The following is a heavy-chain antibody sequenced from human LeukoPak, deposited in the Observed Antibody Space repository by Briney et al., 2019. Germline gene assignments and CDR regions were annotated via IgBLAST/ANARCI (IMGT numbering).Heavy chain of an antibody. CDR2: ISGSGTDI. CDR1: GFTFSSYE. D-gene: IGHD5-18*01. Sequence: AGGSLRLSCAASGFTFSSYEMNWVRQAPGKGLEWVSYISGSGTDINYADSVRGRFTISRDNAKNLLYLQMNDLRLEDTAVYYRARTARHLDYWGQGTLVTVSS. CDR3: ARTARHLDY. V-gene: IGHV3-48*03. J-gene: IGHJ4*02.